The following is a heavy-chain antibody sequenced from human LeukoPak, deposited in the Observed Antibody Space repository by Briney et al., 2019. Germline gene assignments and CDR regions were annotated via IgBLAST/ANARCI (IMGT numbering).Heavy chain of an antibody. D-gene: IGHD6-13*01. V-gene: IGHV5-51*01. CDR2: IYPGDSDT. Sequence: GESLKISCKGSGYSYTSYWIGCVRQMAGKGLEWMGIIYPGDSDTRYSPSFQGQVTISADKSISTAYLQWSSLKATDTAMYYCARSQYTSSWFDYWGQGTLVTVSS. J-gene: IGHJ4*02. CDR3: ARSQYTSSWFDY. CDR1: GYSYTSYW.